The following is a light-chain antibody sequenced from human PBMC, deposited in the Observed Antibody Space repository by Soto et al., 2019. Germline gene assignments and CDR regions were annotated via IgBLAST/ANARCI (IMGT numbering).Light chain of an antibody. V-gene: IGKV1-9*01. J-gene: IGKJ3*01. CDR3: VQLNTYPFS. Sequence: IQLTQSPSSLSASVGDRVTITCRASQGVTSYLAWYQQKPGKAPKLLIYAASTLQSGVPSRFSGSGSVTDFTLTISSLQPEDFATNYCVQLNTYPFSFGPGTKVEIK. CDR2: AAS. CDR1: QGVTSY.